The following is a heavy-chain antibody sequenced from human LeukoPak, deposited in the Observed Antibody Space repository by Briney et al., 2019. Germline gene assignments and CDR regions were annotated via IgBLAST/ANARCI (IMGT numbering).Heavy chain of an antibody. CDR1: GYTFTGYY. D-gene: IGHD3-10*01. Sequence: ASVKVSCKASGYTFTGYYMHWVRQAPGQGLEWMGWINPNSGGTNYAQKFQGRVTMTRDTSISIAYMELSRLRSDDTAVYYCARDRWFGELYRGLSPWGQGTLVTVSS. J-gene: IGHJ5*02. CDR3: ARDRWFGELYRGLSP. CDR2: INPNSGGT. V-gene: IGHV1-2*02.